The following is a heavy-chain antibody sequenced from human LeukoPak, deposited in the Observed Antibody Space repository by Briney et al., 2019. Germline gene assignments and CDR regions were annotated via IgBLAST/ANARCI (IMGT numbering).Heavy chain of an antibody. CDR2: INPNGGGT. J-gene: IGHJ5*02. Sequence: ASVKVSCKASGYTFTDYYMLWVRQAPGQGLEWMGWINPNGGGTNYAQQFQGRVTMTRDTSISTAYMELSNLRSDDTAVYYCARRIAAAGGRWFYTWGQGTLVTVSS. D-gene: IGHD6-13*01. CDR1: GYTFTDYY. CDR3: ARRIAAAGGRWFYT. V-gene: IGHV1-2*02.